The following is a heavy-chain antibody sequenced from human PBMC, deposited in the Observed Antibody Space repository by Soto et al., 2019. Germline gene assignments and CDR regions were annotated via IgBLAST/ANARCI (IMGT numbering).Heavy chain of an antibody. CDR2: TYYRSQWHY. CDR3: VRLVGNSWLDH. V-gene: IGHV6-1*01. J-gene: IGHJ4*02. CDR1: GDSVSSNSAV. D-gene: IGHD4-4*01. Sequence: QVQLQQSGPGLVKPSQTLSLTCVISGDSVSSNSAVWNWIRQSPSRGLEWLGRTYYRSQWHYEYAVFVQSRISIDPDTSENQFSLQLNSVSPEDTAVYYCVRLVGNSWLDHWGQGTLVTVSS.